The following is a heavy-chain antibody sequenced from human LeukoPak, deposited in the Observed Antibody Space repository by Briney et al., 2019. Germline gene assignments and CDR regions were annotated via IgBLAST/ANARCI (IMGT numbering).Heavy chain of an antibody. CDR2: IWYGGSNK. Sequence: GGSLRLSCAASGFTFGSYGVHWVRQAPGKGLEWVAVIWYGGSNKYYADSVKGRFTISRDNSKNTLYLQMNSLRAEDTAVYYCARDRVSGLIATRPPGYWGQGTLVTVSS. J-gene: IGHJ4*02. D-gene: IGHD6-6*01. CDR3: ARDRVSGLIATRPPGY. V-gene: IGHV3-33*01. CDR1: GFTFGSYG.